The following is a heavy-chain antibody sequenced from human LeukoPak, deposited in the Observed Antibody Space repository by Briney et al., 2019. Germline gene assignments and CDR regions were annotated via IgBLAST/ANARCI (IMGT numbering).Heavy chain of an antibody. J-gene: IGHJ6*02. D-gene: IGHD2-2*01. V-gene: IGHV3-30*18. CDR2: ISYDGSNK. Sequence: QTGGSLRLSCAASGFTFSSYGMHWVRQAPGKGLEWVAVISYDGSNKYYADSVKGRFTISRDNSKNTLYLQMNSLRAEDTAVYYCAKSTRASYYYGMDVWGQGTTVTVSS. CDR3: AKSTRASYYYGMDV. CDR1: GFTFSSYG.